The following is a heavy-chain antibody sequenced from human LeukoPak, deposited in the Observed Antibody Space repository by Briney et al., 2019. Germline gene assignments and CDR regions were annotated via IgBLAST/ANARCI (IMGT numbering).Heavy chain of an antibody. D-gene: IGHD2-2*02. J-gene: IGHJ4*02. Sequence: PGGSLRLSCAASGFTFSSYWMHWVRQAPGKGLVWVSRINSDGSSTSYADSVKGRFTISRDNAKNTLYLQMNSLRAEDTAVYYCATGYCSSTSCYSFDYWGQGTLVTVSS. CDR1: GFTFSSYW. V-gene: IGHV3-74*01. CDR2: INSDGSST. CDR3: ATGYCSSTSCYSFDY.